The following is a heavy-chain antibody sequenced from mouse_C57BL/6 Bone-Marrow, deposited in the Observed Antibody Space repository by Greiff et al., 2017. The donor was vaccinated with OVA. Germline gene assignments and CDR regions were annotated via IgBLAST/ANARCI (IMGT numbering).Heavy chain of an antibody. D-gene: IGHD1-1*01. CDR3: ARSSSYYYGGGYFDV. V-gene: IGHV7-3*01. CDR2: IRNKANGYTT. J-gene: IGHJ1*03. Sequence: EVKLVESGGGLVQPGGSLSLSCAASGFTFTDYYMSWVRQPPGKALEWLGFIRNKANGYTTEYSASVKGRFTISRDNSQSILYLQMNALRAEDSATSYCARSSSYYYGGGYFDVWGTGTTVTVSS. CDR1: GFTFTDYY.